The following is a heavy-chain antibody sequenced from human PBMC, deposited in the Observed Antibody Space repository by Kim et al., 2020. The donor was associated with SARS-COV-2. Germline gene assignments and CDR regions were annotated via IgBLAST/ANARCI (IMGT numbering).Heavy chain of an antibody. CDR3: ARAFDP. CDR1: GGSISSYY. V-gene: IGHV4-59*08. Sequence: SETLSLTCTVSGGSISSYYWSWIRQPPGKGLEWIGYIYYSGSTNYNPTLKSRVTISVDTSKNKFSLKLSPVTAADTAAYYCARAFDPWGQGTLVSVSS. CDR2: IYYSGST. J-gene: IGHJ5*02.